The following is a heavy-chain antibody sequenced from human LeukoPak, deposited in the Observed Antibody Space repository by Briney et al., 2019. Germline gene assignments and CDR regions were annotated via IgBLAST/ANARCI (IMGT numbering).Heavy chain of an antibody. V-gene: IGHV3-30-3*01. CDR2: ISYDGSNK. CDR3: ASSSGHYYYGMDV. J-gene: IGHJ6*02. Sequence: GGSLRLSCAASGFTFSSYAMSWVRQAPGKGLEWVAVISYDGSNKYYADSVKGRFTISRDNSKNTLYLQMNSLRAEDTAVYYCASSSGHYYYGMDVWGQGTTVTVSS. CDR1: GFTFSSYA. D-gene: IGHD6-25*01.